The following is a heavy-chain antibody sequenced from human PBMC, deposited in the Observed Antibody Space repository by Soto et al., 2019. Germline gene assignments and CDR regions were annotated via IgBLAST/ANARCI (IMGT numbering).Heavy chain of an antibody. J-gene: IGHJ5*02. V-gene: IGHV4-39*07. Sequence: SETLSLTCTVSGGSISSSSYYWGWIRQPPGKGLEWIGNIYYSGSTYYNPSLKSRVTISVDTSKNQFSLKLSSVTAADTAVYYCARSLPGQWLISRNWFDPWGQGTLVTVSS. D-gene: IGHD6-19*01. CDR2: IYYSGST. CDR1: GGSISSSSYY. CDR3: ARSLPGQWLISRNWFDP.